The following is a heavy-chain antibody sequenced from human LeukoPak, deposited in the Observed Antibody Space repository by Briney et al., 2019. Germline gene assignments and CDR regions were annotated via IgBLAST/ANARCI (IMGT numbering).Heavy chain of an antibody. Sequence: ASVKVSCKASGYTFTGYYMHWVRQAPGQGLEWMGWINPNSGGTNYAQKFQGRVTMARDTSISTAYMELSRLRSDDTAVYYCATRSASIAAASPRAAIYYYYMDVWGKGTTVTVSS. CDR2: INPNSGGT. D-gene: IGHD6-13*01. V-gene: IGHV1-2*02. J-gene: IGHJ6*03. CDR1: GYTFTGYY. CDR3: ATRSASIAAASPRAAIYYYYMDV.